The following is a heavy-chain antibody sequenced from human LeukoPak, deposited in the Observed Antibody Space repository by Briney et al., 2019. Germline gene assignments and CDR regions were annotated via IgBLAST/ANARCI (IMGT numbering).Heavy chain of an antibody. CDR1: GGSFSGFY. Sequence: PSETLSLACAVYGGSFSGFYWSWVRQPPGKGPEWIGEIDQSGGTNYNPSLKSRVTISVDTSKNQFSLRLSSVTAADTAVYYCARHAVAGLLDYFDNWGQGSLVTVSS. V-gene: IGHV4-34*01. J-gene: IGHJ4*02. CDR3: ARHAVAGLLDYFDN. CDR2: IDQSGGT. D-gene: IGHD6-19*01.